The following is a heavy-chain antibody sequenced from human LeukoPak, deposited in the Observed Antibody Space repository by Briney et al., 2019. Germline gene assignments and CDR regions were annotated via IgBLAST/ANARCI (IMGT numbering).Heavy chain of an antibody. CDR2: ISGSGGST. J-gene: IGHJ4*02. CDR1: GFTFSSYA. V-gene: IGHV3-23*01. D-gene: IGHD2-15*01. CDR3: ASRYCSGGSCYLDY. Sequence: GGSLRLSCAASGFTFSSYAMSWVRQAPGKGLEWVSAISGSGGSTYYADSVKGRFTISRDNSKNTLYLQMNSLRAEVTAVYYCASRYCSGGSCYLDYWGQGTLVTVSS.